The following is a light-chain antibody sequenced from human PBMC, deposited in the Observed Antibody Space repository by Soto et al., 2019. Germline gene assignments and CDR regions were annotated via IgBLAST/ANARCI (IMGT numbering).Light chain of an antibody. CDR3: QTWGTGILV. V-gene: IGLV4-69*01. CDR1: SGHSSYA. CDR2: LNSDGSH. Sequence: QPVLTQSPSASDSLGASVKLTCTLSSGHSSYAIAWHQQQPEKGPRYLMKLNSDGSHSKGDGIPDRFSGASSGAERYLTISGLQSEDEADYYCQTWGTGILVFGGGTKLTVL. J-gene: IGLJ3*02.